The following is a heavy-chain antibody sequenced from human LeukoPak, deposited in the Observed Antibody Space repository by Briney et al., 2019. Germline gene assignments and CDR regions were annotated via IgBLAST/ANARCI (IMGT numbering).Heavy chain of an antibody. Sequence: GGSLRLSCAASGFTFSSYSTNWVRRAPGKGLEWVSSISSSSSYIYYADSVKGRFTISRDNATNSLYLQMNSLRAEDTAVYYCARAASDRDAFDIWGQGTMVTVSS. V-gene: IGHV3-21*01. CDR3: ARAASDRDAFDI. J-gene: IGHJ3*02. CDR1: GFTFSSYS. CDR2: ISSSSSYI.